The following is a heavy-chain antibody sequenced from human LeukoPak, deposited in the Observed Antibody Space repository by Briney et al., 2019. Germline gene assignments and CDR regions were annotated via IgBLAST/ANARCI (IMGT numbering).Heavy chain of an antibody. CDR3: AKGARGVVVGAIFDY. J-gene: IGHJ4*02. V-gene: IGHV3-9*01. CDR2: ISWNSGSI. CDR1: GFTFDDYA. Sequence: PGGSLRLSCAASGFTFDDYAMHWVRQAPGKGLEWVSGISWNSGSIGYADSVKGRFTISRDNAKNSLYLQMNSLRAEDTAFYYCAKGARGVVVGAIFDYWGQGTLVTVSS. D-gene: IGHD2-15*01.